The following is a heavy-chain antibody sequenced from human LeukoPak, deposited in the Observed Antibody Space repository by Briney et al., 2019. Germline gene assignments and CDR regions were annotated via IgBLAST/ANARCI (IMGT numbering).Heavy chain of an antibody. Sequence: GASVKVSCKASGGTFSSYAISWVRQAPGQGLEWMGGIIPIFGTANYAQKFQGRVTITADESTSTAYMELSSLRSEDTAVYYCARAPSPGIAVAGDHFDYWGQGTLVTVSS. D-gene: IGHD6-19*01. V-gene: IGHV1-69*01. CDR3: ARAPSPGIAVAGDHFDY. J-gene: IGHJ4*02. CDR2: IIPIFGTA. CDR1: GGTFSSYA.